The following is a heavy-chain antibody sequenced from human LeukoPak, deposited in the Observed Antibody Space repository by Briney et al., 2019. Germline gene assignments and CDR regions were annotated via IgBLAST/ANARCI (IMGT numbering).Heavy chain of an antibody. Sequence: GGSLRLSCAASGFTFSSYGMNWVRQAPGKGLEWVSSISSSSSYIYYADSVKGRFTISRDNAKNSLYLQMNSLGAEDTAVYYCARDDHFDYDFWSGYFSSGFEEKYYFDYWGQGTLVTVSS. J-gene: IGHJ4*02. CDR1: GFTFSSYG. CDR3: ARDDHFDYDFWSGYFSSGFEEKYYFDY. D-gene: IGHD3-3*01. CDR2: ISSSSSYI. V-gene: IGHV3-21*01.